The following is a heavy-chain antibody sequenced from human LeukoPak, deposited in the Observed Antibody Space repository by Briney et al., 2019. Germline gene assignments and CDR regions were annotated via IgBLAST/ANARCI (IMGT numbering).Heavy chain of an antibody. V-gene: IGHV3-7*03. Sequence: PGGSLRLSCAPSGFTLSSYWMSWVRQAPGNGLEWVANIREDGNDINYVDSVKGRFTISRDNAKNSVFLQMNSLRAEDTALYYCTRRRGGGSNRDCWGQGTLVTVPS. D-gene: IGHD1-26*01. CDR1: GFTLSSYW. J-gene: IGHJ4*02. CDR2: IREDGNDI. CDR3: TRRRGGGSNRDC.